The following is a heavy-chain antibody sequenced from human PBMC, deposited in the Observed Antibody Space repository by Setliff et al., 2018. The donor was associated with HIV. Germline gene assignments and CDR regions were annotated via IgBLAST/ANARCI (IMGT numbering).Heavy chain of an antibody. V-gene: IGHV3-7*03. CDR1: GFTFSNYW. D-gene: IGHD1-26*01. CDR2: IKQDGSEK. Sequence: GGSLRLSCAASGFTFSNYWMTWVRQAPGKGLEWLANIKQDGSEKNYVDSVKGRVTISRDNANNSLYLQMNSLRGEDTAVYYCARIGAGVGAPNVERVYYYYMDVWGKGTTVTVSS. CDR3: ARIGAGVGAPNVERVYYYYMDV. J-gene: IGHJ6*03.